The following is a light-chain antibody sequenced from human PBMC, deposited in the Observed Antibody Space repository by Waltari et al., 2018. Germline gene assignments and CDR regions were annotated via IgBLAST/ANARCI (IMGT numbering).Light chain of an antibody. Sequence: DVVMTQSPLSLPVTLGQPASISCRSSQSLVHSDGKTYLYWLQQRPGQSPRRLIYKVSNRDAGVPDRVSGSGSGTDFTLKISRVEAEDVGVYYCMQGTHWPYTFGQGTKLETK. CDR1: QSLVHSDGKTY. V-gene: IGKV2-30*02. J-gene: IGKJ2*01. CDR3: MQGTHWPYT. CDR2: KVS.